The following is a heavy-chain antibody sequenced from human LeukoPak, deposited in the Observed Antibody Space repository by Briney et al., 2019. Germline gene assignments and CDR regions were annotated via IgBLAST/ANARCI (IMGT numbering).Heavy chain of an antibody. V-gene: IGHV3-15*01. J-gene: IGHJ4*02. CDR3: TTGPAAAGREF. Sequence: GGSLRLSCEASGFTFTNAYMSWVRQAPGKGLEWVGRIKSKTDGEITEYAAPVNGRFTISRDDSETTVYLQMDSLKTEDTAVYFCTTGPAAAGREFWGQGTLVTVSS. D-gene: IGHD6-25*01. CDR2: IKSKTDGEIT. CDR1: GFTFTNAY.